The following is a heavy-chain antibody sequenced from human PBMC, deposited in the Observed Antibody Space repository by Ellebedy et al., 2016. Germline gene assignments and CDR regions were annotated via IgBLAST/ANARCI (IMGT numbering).Heavy chain of an antibody. CDR3: ARAAGLNWFDP. CDR1: GGSISSSNYY. J-gene: IGHJ5*02. CDR2: IYYSGST. Sequence: SETLSLXXTVSGGSISSSNYYWGWIRQPPGKGLEWIGSIYYSGSTYYNPSLKSRVTISVDTSKNQFSLKLSSVTAADTAVYYCARAAGLNWFDPWGQGTLVTVSS. V-gene: IGHV4-39*07. D-gene: IGHD1-14*01.